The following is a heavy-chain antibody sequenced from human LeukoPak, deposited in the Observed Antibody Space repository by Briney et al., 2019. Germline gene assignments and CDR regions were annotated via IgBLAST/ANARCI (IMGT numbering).Heavy chain of an antibody. Sequence: SETLSLTCTVSGGSISSYYWSWIRQPPGKGLEWIGCIYYSGSTNYNPSLKSRVTISVDTSKNQFSLKLSSVTAADTAVYYCARVYSSSWYRFDPWGQGTLVTVSS. J-gene: IGHJ5*02. CDR3: ARVYSSSWYRFDP. CDR1: GGSISSYY. D-gene: IGHD6-13*01. V-gene: IGHV4-59*01. CDR2: IYYSGST.